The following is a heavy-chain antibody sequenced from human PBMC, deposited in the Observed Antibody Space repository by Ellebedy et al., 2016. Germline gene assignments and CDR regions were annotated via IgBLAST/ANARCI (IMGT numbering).Heavy chain of an antibody. CDR3: TRDLELGPAAMYGMDV. CDR1: GFTFSDYY. D-gene: IGHD2-2*01. Sequence: GGSLRLXXAASGFTFSDYYMSWIRQAPGKGLEWVSYISSSGSTIYYADSVKGRFTISRDNAKNSLYLQMNSLRAEDTAVYYCTRDLELGPAAMYGMDVWGQGTTVTVSS. J-gene: IGHJ6*02. CDR2: ISSSGSTI. V-gene: IGHV3-11*01.